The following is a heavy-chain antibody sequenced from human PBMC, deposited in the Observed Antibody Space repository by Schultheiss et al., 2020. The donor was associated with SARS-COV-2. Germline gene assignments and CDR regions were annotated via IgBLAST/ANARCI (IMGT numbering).Heavy chain of an antibody. J-gene: IGHJ6*03. CDR3: MRGGRYYDFWSGYSSYYYMDV. CDR1: GVSISSYY. Sequence: SETLSLTCTVSGVSISSYYWSWIRQPPGKGLEWIGYIYYSGTTNYNPSLKSRVTISVDTSRNQFSLKLSSVMASDTAVYYCMRGGRYYDFWSGYSSYYYMDVWGKGTTVTVSS. D-gene: IGHD3-3*01. CDR2: IYYSGTT. V-gene: IGHV4-59*12.